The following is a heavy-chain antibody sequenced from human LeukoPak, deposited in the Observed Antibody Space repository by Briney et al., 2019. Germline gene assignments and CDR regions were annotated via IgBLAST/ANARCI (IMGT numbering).Heavy chain of an antibody. CDR1: GYTFTSNY. V-gene: IGHV1-46*01. Sequence: ASVKVPCKAFGYTFTSNYMHWVRQAPGQGPEWMGVISPSGGSTTYAQKFQGRVTLTRDMSTSTDYLELSSLRSEDTAVYYCANSFDWLFLRWGQGTLVTVSS. D-gene: IGHD3-9*01. CDR3: ANSFDWLFLR. J-gene: IGHJ4*02. CDR2: ISPSGGST.